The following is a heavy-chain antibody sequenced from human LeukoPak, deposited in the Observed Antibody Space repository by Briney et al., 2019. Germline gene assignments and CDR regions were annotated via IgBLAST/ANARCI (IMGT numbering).Heavy chain of an antibody. CDR2: IKLDGSEE. CDR1: GFSFSTFW. V-gene: IGHV3-7*04. J-gene: IGHJ4*02. CDR3: SRGLHNSDY. Sequence: PGGSLRLSCAASGFSFSTFWMTWVRQAPGKGLEWVANIKLDGSEEYYVDSVKGRFTISRDNGKNSLYLQMSSLRAEDTAVYYCSRGLHNSDYWGQGTLVTVSS.